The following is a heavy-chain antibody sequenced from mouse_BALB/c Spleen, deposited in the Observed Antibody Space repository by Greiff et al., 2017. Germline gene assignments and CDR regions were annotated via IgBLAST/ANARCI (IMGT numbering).Heavy chain of an antibody. CDR3: ERFYYDYYAMDD. D-gene: IGHD2-1*01. V-gene: IGHV1S34*01. CDR1: GYSFTGYY. CDR2: ISCYNGAT. Sequence: LVKTGASVKISCKASGYSFTGYYMHWVKQSHGKSLEWIGYISCYNGATSYNQKFKGKATFTVDTSSSTAYMQFNSLTSEDSAVYYCERFYYDYYAMDDWGQGTSVTVSA. J-gene: IGHJ4*01.